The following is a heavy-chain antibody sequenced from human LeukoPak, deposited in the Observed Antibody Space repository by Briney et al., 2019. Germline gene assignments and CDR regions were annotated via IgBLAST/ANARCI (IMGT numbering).Heavy chain of an antibody. D-gene: IGHD3-10*01. CDR2: IYYSGST. CDR3: ARTLITMVRGVIIKFANDY. V-gene: IGHV4-39*01. CDR1: GGSISSSSYY. Sequence: PSETLSLTCTVSGGSISSSSYYWGWIRQPPGKGLEWIGSIYYSGSTYYNPSLKSRVTISVDTSKNQFSLKLSSVTAADTAVYYCARTLITMVRGVIIKFANDYWGQGTLVTVSS. J-gene: IGHJ4*02.